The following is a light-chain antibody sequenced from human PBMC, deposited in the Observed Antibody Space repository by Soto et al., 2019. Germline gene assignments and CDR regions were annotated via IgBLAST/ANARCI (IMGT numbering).Light chain of an antibody. J-gene: IGKJ5*01. CDR3: QQYHRSSIT. CDR1: QSISTW. Sequence: DIQMTQSPSTLSASVGDRFTITCRASQSISTWLAWYQQKPRRAPKLLIYDSSSLESGVPSRFSGSGSGTEFTLTISSLQPDDFATYYCQQYHRSSITFGQGTRLEIK. CDR2: DSS. V-gene: IGKV1-5*01.